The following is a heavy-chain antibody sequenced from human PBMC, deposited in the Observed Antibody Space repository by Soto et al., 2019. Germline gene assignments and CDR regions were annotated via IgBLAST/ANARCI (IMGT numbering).Heavy chain of an antibody. CDR3: AKIAEAVAGTVYGY. V-gene: IGHV3-23*01. CDR1: RFTFSTYA. D-gene: IGHD6-19*01. CDR2: ISGSGGRT. Sequence: GGSLRLSCAVSRFTFSTYAMGWVRQAPGKGLEWVSNISGSGGRTYYADSVKGRFTISRDNSKNTLYLQMNSLRAEDTAVYYCAKIAEAVAGTVYGYWGQGTLVTVSS. J-gene: IGHJ4*02.